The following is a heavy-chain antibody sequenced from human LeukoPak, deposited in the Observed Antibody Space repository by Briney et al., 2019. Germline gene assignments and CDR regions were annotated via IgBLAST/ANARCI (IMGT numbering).Heavy chain of an antibody. Sequence: PGGSLRLSYAASGFTFSSYAMHWVRQAPGKGLEWVAVISYDGSNKYYADSVKGRFTISRDNSKNTLYLQMNSLRAEDTAVYYCAGEYYYDSSGWYWGQGTLVTVSS. D-gene: IGHD3-22*01. CDR2: ISYDGSNK. CDR3: AGEYYYDSSGWY. J-gene: IGHJ4*02. V-gene: IGHV3-30-3*01. CDR1: GFTFSSYA.